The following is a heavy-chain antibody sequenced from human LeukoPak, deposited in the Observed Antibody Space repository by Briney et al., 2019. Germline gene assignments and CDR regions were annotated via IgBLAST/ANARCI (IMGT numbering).Heavy chain of an antibody. CDR2: INSDGSST. V-gene: IGHV3-74*01. CDR3: TRARTFSFWFDP. J-gene: IGHJ5*02. D-gene: IGHD3-16*01. Sequence: GGSLRLSCAASGFTFSSYWMHWVRHAPGKGLVWVSRINSDGSSTSYADSVKGRFTIPRDNAKNTLYLQMSSLRAEDTAVYYCTRARTFSFWFDPWGQGTLVTVSS. CDR1: GFTFSSYW.